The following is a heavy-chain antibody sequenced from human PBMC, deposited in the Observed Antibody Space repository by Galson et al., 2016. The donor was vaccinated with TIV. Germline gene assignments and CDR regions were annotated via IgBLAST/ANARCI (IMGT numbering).Heavy chain of an antibody. CDR2: IHPQNGGA. D-gene: IGHD2/OR15-2a*01. CDR3: TRGGGGAYTFDAFDI. Sequence: SVKVSCKASGYSFTVYRVHWVRQAPGQGLEWMGWIHPQNGGANYAQKFQGRVTLTRDTSISTVYMELRRLKSDDTAEYFCTRGGGGAYTFDAFDIWGQGTMVTVSS. CDR1: GYSFTVYR. J-gene: IGHJ3*02. V-gene: IGHV1-2*02.